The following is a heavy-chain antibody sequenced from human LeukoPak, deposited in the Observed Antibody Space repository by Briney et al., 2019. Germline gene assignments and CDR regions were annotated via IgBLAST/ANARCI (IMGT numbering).Heavy chain of an antibody. D-gene: IGHD3-22*01. CDR2: IYYMGNR. J-gene: IGHJ4*02. CDR1: GGSISSYY. CDR3: ARSSYYDSSGYYFDY. V-gene: IGHV4-59*06. Sequence: PSETLSLTCTVSGGSISSYYWSWIRQHPGKGLEWMGYIYYMGNRFYSPSLKSRVTISVDTSKNQFSLKLSSVTAADTAVYYCARSSYYDSSGYYFDYWGQGTLVTVSS.